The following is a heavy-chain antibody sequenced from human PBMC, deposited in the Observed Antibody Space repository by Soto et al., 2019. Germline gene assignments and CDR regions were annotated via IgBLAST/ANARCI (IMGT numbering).Heavy chain of an antibody. CDR3: ARDSYSSGWYYFDS. CDR1: GFTFSSYW. V-gene: IGHV3-74*01. J-gene: IGHJ4*02. D-gene: IGHD6-19*01. CDR2: INSDGSST. Sequence: EVQLVESGGGLVQPGGSLRLSCAASGFTFSSYWMHWVRQAPGKGLVWVSRINSDGSSTTYADSVKGRFTISRDNAKNTLYLQMNSLRAEDTAVYYCARDSYSSGWYYFDSWGQGTLVTVSS.